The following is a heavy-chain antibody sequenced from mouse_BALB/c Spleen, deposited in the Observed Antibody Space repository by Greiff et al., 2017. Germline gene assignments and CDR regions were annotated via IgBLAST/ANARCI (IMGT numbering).Heavy chain of an antibody. V-gene: IGHV5-6-5*01. Sequence: EVKVVESGGGLVKPGGSLKLSCAASGFTFSSYAMSWVRQTPEKRLEWVASISSGGSTYYPDSVKGRFTISRDNARNILYLQMSSLRSEDTAMYYCARGWQFITTATGAMDYWGQGTSVTVSS. CDR3: ARGWQFITTATGAMDY. CDR2: ISSGGST. CDR1: GFTFSSYA. D-gene: IGHD1-2*01. J-gene: IGHJ4*01.